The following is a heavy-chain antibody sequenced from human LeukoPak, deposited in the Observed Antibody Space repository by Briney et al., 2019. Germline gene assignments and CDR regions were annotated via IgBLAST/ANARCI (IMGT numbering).Heavy chain of an antibody. CDR2: IIPKSGDS. V-gene: IGHV1-2*06. CDR3: ARSGSGSSWYGGTMWSFDI. D-gene: IGHD6-13*01. CDR1: GYTFIGYY. Sequence: GASVKVSCKASGYTFIGYYIHWVRQAPGQGLEWVGRIIPKSGDSKYTQKFQGRVAMTRDTSITTAYMELTRLTSDDTAVYFCARSGSGSSWYGGTMWSFDIWGQGTLVPVSS. J-gene: IGHJ3*02.